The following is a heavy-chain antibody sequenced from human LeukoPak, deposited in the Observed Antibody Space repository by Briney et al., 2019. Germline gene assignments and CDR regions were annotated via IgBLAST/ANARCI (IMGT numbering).Heavy chain of an antibody. CDR2: IIPIFGTA. CDR3: LLTYYYGSGSPRSKLFDY. CDR1: GGTFSSYA. D-gene: IGHD3-10*01. J-gene: IGHJ4*02. V-gene: IGHV1-69*05. Sequence: SVKVSCKASGGTFSSYAISWVRQAPGQGLEWMGRIIPIFGTANYAQKFQGRITITTDESTSTAYMELSSLRSEDTAVYYCLLTYYYGSGSPRSKLFDYWGQGTLVTVSS.